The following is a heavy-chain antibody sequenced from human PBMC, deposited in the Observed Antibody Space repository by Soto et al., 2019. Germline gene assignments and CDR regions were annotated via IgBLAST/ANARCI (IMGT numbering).Heavy chain of an antibody. J-gene: IGHJ4*02. D-gene: IGHD6-6*01. CDR2: IYHGGAT. CDR3: ARAKDIATRLDY. Sequence: ETLSLTCAVSGDSVSSSNGWTWVRQAPGKGLDWIGEIYHGGATNYNPSLKSRVLISVDKSKNQISLKLNSVTAADTAVYYCARAKDIATRLDYWGQGTLVTVSS. CDR1: GDSVSSSNG. V-gene: IGHV4-4*02.